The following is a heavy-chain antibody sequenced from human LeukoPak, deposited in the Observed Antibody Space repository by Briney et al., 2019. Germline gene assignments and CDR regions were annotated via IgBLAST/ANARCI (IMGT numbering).Heavy chain of an antibody. V-gene: IGHV3-23*01. J-gene: IGHJ4*02. CDR2: ISLRGDST. CDR1: GFTFSSYV. CDR3: AKHTSGYSYGSYFDY. Sequence: GGSLRLSCAVSGFTFSSYVMNWVRQAPGKGLEWVSVISLRGDSTYYADSVKGRFTISRDNSKNTLYLQMNSLRAEDTAVYYCAKHTSGYSYGSYFDYWGQGTLVTVSS. D-gene: IGHD5-18*01.